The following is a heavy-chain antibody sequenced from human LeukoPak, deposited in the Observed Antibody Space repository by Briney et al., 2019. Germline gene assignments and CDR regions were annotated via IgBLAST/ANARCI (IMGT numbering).Heavy chain of an antibody. CDR3: AREGRDFWSGSRGWFDP. Sequence: SETLSLTCAVYGGSFSGYYWSWTRQPPGKGLEWIAYTHYSGSSFYNPSLKSRITISVDTSKNQFSLRLSSVTAADTAVYYCAREGRDFWSGSRGWFDPWGQGTLVTVSS. CDR1: GGSFSGYY. V-gene: IGHV4-34*01. D-gene: IGHD3-3*01. CDR2: THYSGSS. J-gene: IGHJ5*02.